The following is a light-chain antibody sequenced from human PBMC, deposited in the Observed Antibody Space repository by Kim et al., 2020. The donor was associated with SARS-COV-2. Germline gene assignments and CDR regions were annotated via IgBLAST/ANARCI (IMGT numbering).Light chain of an antibody. CDR2: VEGSGSY. CDR3: ETWDSNIQV. J-gene: IGLJ3*02. Sequence: QLVLTQSSSASASLGSSVKLTCTLTSGHSNYFIAWHQQQPGKAPRFLMKVEGSGSYNKGGGVPDRFSGSRSGADRYLIISNLRSEDEADYYCETWDSNIQVFGGGTQLTV. CDR1: SGHSNYF. V-gene: IGLV4-60*03.